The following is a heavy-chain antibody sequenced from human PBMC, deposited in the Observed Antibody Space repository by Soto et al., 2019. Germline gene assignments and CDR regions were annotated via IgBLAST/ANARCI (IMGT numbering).Heavy chain of an antibody. CDR1: GGSFSGYY. Sequence: PATLSVTCAVYGGSFSGYYWSWIRQPPGKGLEWIGEINHSGSTNYNPSLKSRVTISVDTSKNQFSLKLSSVHAADTAVYYCARDPINYDCLSCYYKVYGMAVSAQRNTVTV. J-gene: IGHJ6*02. D-gene: IGHD3-9*01. V-gene: IGHV4-34*01. CDR2: INHSGST. CDR3: ARDPINYDCLSCYYKVYGMAV.